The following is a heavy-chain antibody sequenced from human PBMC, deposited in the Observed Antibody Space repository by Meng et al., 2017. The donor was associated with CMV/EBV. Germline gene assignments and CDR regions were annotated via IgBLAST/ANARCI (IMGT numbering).Heavy chain of an antibody. CDR1: GYTFTSYD. J-gene: IGHJ6*02. V-gene: IGHV1-8*01. CDR2: MNPNSGNT. Sequence: ASVKVSCKASGYTFTSYDINWVRQATGQGLEWMGWMNPNSGNTGYAQKFQGRVTMTRNTSISTAYMELSSLRSEDTAVYYCARGLPWAPRLVGMVIGTRLGGMDVWGQGTTVTVSS. D-gene: IGHD2-21*01. CDR3: ARGLPWAPRLVGMVIGTRLGGMDV.